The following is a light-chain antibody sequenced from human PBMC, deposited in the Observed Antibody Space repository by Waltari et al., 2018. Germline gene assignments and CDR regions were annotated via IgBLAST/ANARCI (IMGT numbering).Light chain of an antibody. J-gene: IGKJ2*01. CDR1: QSVLYSSDNKNY. Sequence: LAVSLGERATINCKSSQSVLYSSDNKNYLGWYQQKPGHPPKLLISWASTRESGVPDRFSGSGSGTDFTLTISSLQAEDVAVYYCQQYYSDPNNFGQGTKLEIE. CDR2: WAS. CDR3: QQYYSDPNN. V-gene: IGKV4-1*01.